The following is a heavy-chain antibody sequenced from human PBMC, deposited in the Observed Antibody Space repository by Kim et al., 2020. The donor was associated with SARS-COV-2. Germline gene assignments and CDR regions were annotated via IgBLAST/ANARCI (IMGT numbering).Heavy chain of an antibody. CDR2: ISGSSSYT. J-gene: IGHJ4*01. D-gene: IGHD5-12*01. CDR1: GFTFSDYY. CDR3: ARDSRRGYSGYAFDY. Sequence: GGSLRLSCAASGFTFSDYYMNWIRQAPGKGLEWISHISGSSSYTNYADSVKGRFTISRDNAKNSLYLQINSLRAEDTAVYYCARDSRRGYSGYAFDYLG. V-gene: IGHV3-11*05.